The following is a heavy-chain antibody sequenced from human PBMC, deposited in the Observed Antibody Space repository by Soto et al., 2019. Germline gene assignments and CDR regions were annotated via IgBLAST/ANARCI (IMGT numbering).Heavy chain of an antibody. V-gene: IGHV3-9*01. CDR3: AKDYYDSSGYSRRGDFDI. D-gene: IGHD3-22*01. J-gene: IGHJ3*02. CDR1: GFTFDDYA. CDR2: ISWNSGSI. Sequence: GGSLRLSCAASGFTFDDYAMHWVRQAPGKGLEWVSGISWNSGSIGYADSVKGRFTISRDNAKNSLYLQMNSLRAEDTALYYCAKDYYDSSGYSRRGDFDIWGHATLVTVS.